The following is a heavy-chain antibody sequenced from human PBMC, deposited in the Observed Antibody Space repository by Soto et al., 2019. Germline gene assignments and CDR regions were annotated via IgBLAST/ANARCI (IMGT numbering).Heavy chain of an antibody. Sequence: ASVKVSCKASGYTFTNYGISWVRQAPRQGLEWMGWINVYNGNTKYAQKVQGRVTMTTDTSTSTAYMELRSLRSDDTAVYYCARGVGSGSYYNQYDWYDPSGQGTLVTVSS. CDR1: GYTFTNYG. CDR2: INVYNGNT. CDR3: ARGVGSGSYYNQYDWYDP. D-gene: IGHD3-10*01. J-gene: IGHJ5*02. V-gene: IGHV1-18*01.